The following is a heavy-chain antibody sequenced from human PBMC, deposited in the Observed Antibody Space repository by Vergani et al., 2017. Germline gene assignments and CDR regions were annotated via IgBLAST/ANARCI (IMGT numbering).Heavy chain of an antibody. CDR1: GGTFSSYT. D-gene: IGHD2-2*01. J-gene: IGHJ6*02. CDR2: IIPILGIA. Sequence: QVQLVQSGAEVKKPGSSVKVSCKASGGTFSSYTISWVRQAPGQGLEWMGRIIPILGIANYAQKCQGRVTITADKSTSTAYMELSSLRSEDTAVYYCARGFSLVVDYYYGMDVWGQGTTVTVSS. V-gene: IGHV1-69*02. CDR3: ARGFSLVVDYYYGMDV.